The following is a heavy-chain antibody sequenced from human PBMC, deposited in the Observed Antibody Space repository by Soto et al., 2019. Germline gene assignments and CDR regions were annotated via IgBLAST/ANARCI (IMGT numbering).Heavy chain of an antibody. CDR2: TYYRSKWYN. Sequence: SQTLSLTCXISGDSVSSNSAAWNWIRQSPSRGLEWLGRTYYRSKWYNDYAVSVKSRITINPDTSKNQFSLQLNSVTPEDTAVYYCARDIPSRSSGYYYFDYWGQGTLVTVSS. D-gene: IGHD3-22*01. J-gene: IGHJ4*02. CDR3: ARDIPSRSSGYYYFDY. CDR1: GDSVSSNSAA. V-gene: IGHV6-1*01.